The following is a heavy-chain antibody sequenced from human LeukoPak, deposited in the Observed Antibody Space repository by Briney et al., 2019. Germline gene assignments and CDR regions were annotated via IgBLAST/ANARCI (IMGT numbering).Heavy chain of an antibody. J-gene: IGHJ5*02. CDR2: MNPYSGNT. Sequence: ASVKVSCKASGYTFTSYDINWVRQATGHGLEWMGWMNPYSGNTDYAQKFQGRVTMTRNTSISTAYMELSSLRSEDTAVYYCARGLSDYGDYVDPWGQGTLVTVSS. D-gene: IGHD4-17*01. CDR1: GYTFTSYD. V-gene: IGHV1-8*01. CDR3: ARGLSDYGDYVDP.